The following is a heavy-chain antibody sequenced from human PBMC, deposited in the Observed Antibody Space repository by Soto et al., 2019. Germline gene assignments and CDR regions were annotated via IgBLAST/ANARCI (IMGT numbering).Heavy chain of an antibody. CDR3: AKASEGAPTTLRYYYYYGMDV. V-gene: IGHV3-30*18. Sequence: QVQLVESGGGVVQPGRSLRLSCAASGFTFSSYGMHWVRQAPGKGLEWVAVISYDGSNKYYADSVKGRFTISRDNSKNTLYLQMNSLRAEDTAVYYCAKASEGAPTTLRYYYYYGMDVWGQGTTVTVSS. CDR2: ISYDGSNK. D-gene: IGHD2-2*01. J-gene: IGHJ6*02. CDR1: GFTFSSYG.